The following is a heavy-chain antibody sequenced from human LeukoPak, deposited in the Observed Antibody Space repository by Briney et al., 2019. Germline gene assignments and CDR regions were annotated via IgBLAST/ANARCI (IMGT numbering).Heavy chain of an antibody. D-gene: IGHD6-6*01. Sequence: ASVKVSCKASGYTFTGYYMHWVRQAPGQGLEWMGWINPNSGGTNYAQKFQGRVTMTRDTSISTAYMELSRLRSDDTAVYYCARVVGSSSSWWYYYYYMDVWGKGTTVTVSS. J-gene: IGHJ6*03. CDR1: GYTFTGYY. CDR3: ARVVGSSSSWWYYYYYMDV. V-gene: IGHV1-2*02. CDR2: INPNSGGT.